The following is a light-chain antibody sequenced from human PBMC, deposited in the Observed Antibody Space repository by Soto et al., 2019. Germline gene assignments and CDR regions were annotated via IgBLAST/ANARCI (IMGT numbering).Light chain of an antibody. Sequence: EFALTQSPGTLSLSPGERATLSCRASQSVSSSYLAWYQHKPGQARRLLNYGASSKATGIPDRFSGSGSGTDFTRTFSRLEPEEFAVYSRQLGSTFGQGTKLSIK. J-gene: IGKJ2*01. V-gene: IGKV3-20*01. CDR3: QLGST. CDR1: QSVSSSY. CDR2: GAS.